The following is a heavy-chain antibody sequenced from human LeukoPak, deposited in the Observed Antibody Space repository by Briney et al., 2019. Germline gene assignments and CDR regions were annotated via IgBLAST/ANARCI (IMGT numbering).Heavy chain of an antibody. CDR2: IYYSGST. CDR3: ARTASQVYYYDSSGYYFDY. CDR1: GGSISSYY. V-gene: IGHV4-59*01. J-gene: IGHJ4*02. Sequence: PSETLSLTCTVSGGSISSYYWSWIRQPPGKGLEWIGYIYYSGSTNYNPSLKSRVTISVDTSKNQFSLKLSSVTAADTAVYYCARTASQVYYYDSSGYYFDYWGQGTLVXVSS. D-gene: IGHD3-22*01.